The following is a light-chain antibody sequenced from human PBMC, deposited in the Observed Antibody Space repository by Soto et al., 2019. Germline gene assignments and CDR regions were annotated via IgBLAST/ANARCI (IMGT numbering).Light chain of an antibody. J-gene: IGKJ5*01. Sequence: ETVMAQSPATLSLSPGERATLSCRASQSVSNNYLAWYQQKPGQAPRLLIYDASSRATGIPDRFSGGGSGTDFTLTISRLEPEDFAVYYCQQYNNWPLLTFGQGTRLEIK. V-gene: IGKV3D-20*02. CDR3: QQYNNWPLLT. CDR2: DAS. CDR1: QSVSNNY.